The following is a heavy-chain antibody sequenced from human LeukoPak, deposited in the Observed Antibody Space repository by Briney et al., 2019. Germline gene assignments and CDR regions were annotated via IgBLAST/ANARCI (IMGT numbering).Heavy chain of an antibody. J-gene: IGHJ4*02. CDR2: ISYDGSNK. Sequence: PGGSLRLSCAASGFTFSSYAMHWVRQAPGKGLEWVAVISYDGSNKYYADSVKGRFTISRDNSKNTLYLQMNSLRAEDTALYHCARGGISSSSIPYFDYWGQGTLVTVSS. D-gene: IGHD6-6*01. V-gene: IGHV3-30-3*01. CDR1: GFTFSSYA. CDR3: ARGGISSSSIPYFDY.